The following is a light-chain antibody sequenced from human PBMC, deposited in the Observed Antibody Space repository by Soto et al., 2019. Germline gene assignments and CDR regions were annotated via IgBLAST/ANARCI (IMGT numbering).Light chain of an antibody. V-gene: IGKV3-11*01. J-gene: IGKJ2*01. CDR3: QQRSNWPPYT. CDR1: QSVSSY. Sequence: EIVLTQSPATLSLSPGERATLSCRASQSVSSYLAWYQQKPGQAPRLLIYDASNRATGIPARYSGSGSGTDFALTISSLDPEDFAVYYFQQRSNWPPYTFGQGTKLEIK. CDR2: DAS.